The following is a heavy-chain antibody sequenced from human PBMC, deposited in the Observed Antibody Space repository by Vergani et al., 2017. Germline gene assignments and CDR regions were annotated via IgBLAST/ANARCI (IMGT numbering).Heavy chain of an antibody. D-gene: IGHD3-16*01. V-gene: IGHV3-9*01. CDR2: IGWNSGSI. CDR1: GFSFDDYA. CDR3: AKDRGGLGVFGAFDI. Sequence: EMHLVESGGGLVQPGRSLRLSCAASGFSFDDYAMHWVRQAPGKGLEWVSGIGWNSGSINYADSVKGRFTISRDNAKNSLYLQMNSLRAEDTALYYCAKDRGGLGVFGAFDIWGQGTIVTVSS. J-gene: IGHJ3*02.